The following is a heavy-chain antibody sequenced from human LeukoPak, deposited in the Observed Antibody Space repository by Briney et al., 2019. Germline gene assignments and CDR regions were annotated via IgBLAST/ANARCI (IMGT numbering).Heavy chain of an antibody. CDR2: ISYDGSNK. J-gene: IGHJ6*02. CDR1: GFTFSSYA. D-gene: IGHD5-12*01. V-gene: IGHV3-30*04. Sequence: GGSLRLSCAASGFTFSSYAMHWVRQAPGKGLEWVAVISYDGSNKYYADSVKGRFTISRDNSKNTLYLQMNSLRAEDTAVYYCARLGGYSGYDYHSTYYYYGMDVWGQGTTVTVSS. CDR3: ARLGGYSGYDYHSTYYYYGMDV.